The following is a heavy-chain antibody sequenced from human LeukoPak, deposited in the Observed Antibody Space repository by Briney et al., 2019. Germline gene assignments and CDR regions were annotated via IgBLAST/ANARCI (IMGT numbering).Heavy chain of an antibody. V-gene: IGHV3-53*01. CDR1: GFTVSSKY. Sequence: GGSLRLSCAASGFTVSSKYMSWVRQAPGKGLEWVSVIYSGGYTDYADSVKGRFSISRDNSQNTVYLQMNSLRVEDTAIYYCARDWPGIDYWGQGTLVIVSS. CDR3: ARDWPGIDY. J-gene: IGHJ4*02. CDR2: IYSGGYT.